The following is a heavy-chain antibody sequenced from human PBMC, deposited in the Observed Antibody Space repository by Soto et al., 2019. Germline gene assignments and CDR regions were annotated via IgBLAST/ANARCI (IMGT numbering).Heavy chain of an antibody. CDR2: INPNGGVT. D-gene: IGHD5-12*01. Sequence: QVQLVQSGAEVRKPGASVTVSCRSSGDSFNDYYIHWVRQAPGQGFEWMGWINPNGGVTMYAQKFQGWVSMTRDTSIRTVYMQLSRLRSDDTAVYYCAGESGGATATLDYYYFYMDVWGTGTTVTVSS. J-gene: IGHJ6*03. CDR1: GDSFNDYY. CDR3: AGESGGATATLDYYYFYMDV. V-gene: IGHV1-2*04.